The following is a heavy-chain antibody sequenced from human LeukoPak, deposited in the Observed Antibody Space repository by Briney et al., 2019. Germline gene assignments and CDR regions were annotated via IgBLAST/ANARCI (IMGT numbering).Heavy chain of an antibody. J-gene: IGHJ4*02. Sequence: GGSLRLSCAVSGFTFSSYAMHWVRQAPGKGLEWVAVISYDESNKYYADSVKGRFTVSRDNSKNTLYLQMNSLRAEDTAVYYCARGTVSDFWSGHDYWGQGTLVTVSS. CDR3: ARGTVSDFWSGHDY. CDR2: ISYDESNK. CDR1: GFTFSSYA. D-gene: IGHD3-3*01. V-gene: IGHV3-30-3*01.